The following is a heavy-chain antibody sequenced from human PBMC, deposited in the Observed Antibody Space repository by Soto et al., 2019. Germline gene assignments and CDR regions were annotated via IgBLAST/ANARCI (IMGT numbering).Heavy chain of an antibody. CDR3: ARLTYYYGSGSYSLGMDV. Sequence: QVQLVQSGAEVKKPGASVKVSCKASGYTFTSYDINWVRQATGQGLEWMGWMNPNSGNTGYAQKFQGRVTMTRNTSISTAYMALSSLRSDDTAVYYWARLTYYYGSGSYSLGMDVWGQGTKVTVSS. D-gene: IGHD3-10*01. CDR2: MNPNSGNT. V-gene: IGHV1-8*01. CDR1: GYTFTSYD. J-gene: IGHJ6*02.